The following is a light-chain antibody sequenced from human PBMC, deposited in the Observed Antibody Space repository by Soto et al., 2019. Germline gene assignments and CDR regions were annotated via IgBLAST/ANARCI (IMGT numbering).Light chain of an antibody. CDR1: QNINNN. CDR3: QQYNNWLWT. CDR2: GAS. J-gene: IGKJ1*01. Sequence: EIVMTQSPATLSVSPGERATLSCRASQNINNNLAWYQQKPGQAPRLLIYGASTRATGIPARFSGSGSGTEFTLTISSLQSEDFAVDYCQQYNNWLWTFGQGTKVEIK. V-gene: IGKV3-15*01.